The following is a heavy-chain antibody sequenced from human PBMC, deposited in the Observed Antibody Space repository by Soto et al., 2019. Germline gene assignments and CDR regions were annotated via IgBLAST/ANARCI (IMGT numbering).Heavy chain of an antibody. CDR2: IKSKTDGGTT. V-gene: IGHV3-15*07. D-gene: IGHD2-21*02. CDR1: RFTFGNAG. J-gene: IGHJ4*02. CDR3: TTDFPLVVVTAILGY. Sequence: DGTLIISWASPRFTFGNAGMKWAVQAPGKGLEWVGRIKSKTDGGTTDYAAPVKGRFTISRDDSKNTLYLQMNSLKTEDTAVYYCTTDFPLVVVTAILGYWGQGT.